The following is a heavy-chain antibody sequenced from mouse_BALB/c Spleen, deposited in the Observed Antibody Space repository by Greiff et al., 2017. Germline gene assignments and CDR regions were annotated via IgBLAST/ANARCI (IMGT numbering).Heavy chain of an antibody. J-gene: IGHJ2*01. Sequence: EVQLQESGPGLVKPSQSLSLTCTVTGYSITSDYAWNWIRQFPGNKLEWMGYISYSGSTSYNPSLKSRISITRDTSKNQFFLQLNSVTTEDTATYYCARGYGNFFDYWGQGTTLTVSS. D-gene: IGHD2-10*02. CDR1: GYSITSDYA. CDR2: ISYSGST. CDR3: ARGYGNFFDY. V-gene: IGHV3-2*02.